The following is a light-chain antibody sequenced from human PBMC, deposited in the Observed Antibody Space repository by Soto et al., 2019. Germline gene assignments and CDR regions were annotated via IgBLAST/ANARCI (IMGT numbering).Light chain of an antibody. CDR2: WAS. Sequence: DIVMTQSPDSLAVSLGERATINCKSSQSVLYSSNNKNYLAWYQQKPGQPPKLLIYWASTRESGVPDRFGGTGSGTDFTLIISSLQAEDVAVYYCQQYYRTPLTFGGGTKVEIK. V-gene: IGKV4-1*01. J-gene: IGKJ4*01. CDR1: QSVLYSSNNKNY. CDR3: QQYYRTPLT.